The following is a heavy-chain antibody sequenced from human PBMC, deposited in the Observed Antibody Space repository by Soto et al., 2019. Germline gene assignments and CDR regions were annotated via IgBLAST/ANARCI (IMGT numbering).Heavy chain of an antibody. CDR3: ARPIYCDYGGGAFDI. J-gene: IGHJ3*02. CDR1: GGSISSSSYY. D-gene: IGHD4-17*01. V-gene: IGHV4-39*01. CDR2: IDYSGST. Sequence: QLQLQESGPGLVKPSETLSLTCTVSGGSISSSSYYWGWIRQPPGKGLEWIGSIDYSGSTYYNPSLKSRATISVDTSKTQSSLTLSSVTAADTAVYYCARPIYCDYGGGAFDIWGQGTMVTVSS.